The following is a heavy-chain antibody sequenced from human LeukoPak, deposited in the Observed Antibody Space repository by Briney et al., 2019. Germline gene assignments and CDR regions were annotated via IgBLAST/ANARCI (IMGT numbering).Heavy chain of an antibody. J-gene: IGHJ6*04. D-gene: IGHD2-15*01. V-gene: IGHV3-30*04. Sequence: GRSLRLFCAASGFILSSYAMYWVRQAPGKGLEWVAVISYDGTNKYYADSVKGRFTISRDNSKNTGYLQMNSLRAEDTAVYYCARDRDRDIIGDGMDVWGKGTTVTVSS. CDR1: GFILSSYA. CDR3: ARDRDRDIIGDGMDV. CDR2: ISYDGTNK.